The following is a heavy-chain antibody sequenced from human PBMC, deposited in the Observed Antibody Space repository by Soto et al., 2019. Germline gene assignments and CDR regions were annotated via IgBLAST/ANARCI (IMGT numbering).Heavy chain of an antibody. CDR1: GGSISSSSYY. Sequence: SETLSLTCTVSGGSISSSSYYWGWIRQPPGKGLEWIGSIYYSGSTYYNPSLKSRVTISVDTSKNQFSLKLSSVTAADTAVYYCARHNYDILTGYGRDYYYYMDVWGKGTTVTVSS. CDR3: ARHNYDILTGYGRDYYYYMDV. CDR2: IYYSGST. J-gene: IGHJ6*03. V-gene: IGHV4-39*01. D-gene: IGHD3-9*01.